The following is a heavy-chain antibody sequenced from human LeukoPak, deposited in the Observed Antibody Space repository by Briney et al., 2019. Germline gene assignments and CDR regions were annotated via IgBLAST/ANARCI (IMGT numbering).Heavy chain of an antibody. CDR2: IYYSGTT. V-gene: IGHV4-39*07. J-gene: IGHJ2*01. Sequence: SETLSLTCTVSGGSISSSSYYWGWIRQPPGKGLEWIGSIYYSGTTYYNPSLKSRVTISIDTSKIHFSLKLTSVTAADTAVYYCARDFHGGWYFDLWGRGTLVTVSS. CDR1: GGSISSSSYY. D-gene: IGHD4-23*01. CDR3: ARDFHGGWYFDL.